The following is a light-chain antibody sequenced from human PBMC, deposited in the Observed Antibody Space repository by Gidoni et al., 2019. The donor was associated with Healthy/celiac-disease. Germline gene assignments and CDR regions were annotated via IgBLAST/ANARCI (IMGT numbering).Light chain of an antibody. CDR1: SSNIGAGYD. CDR3: QSYDSSLSGWV. Sequence: QSVLTQPPAVSGAPGQRVTISGTGSSSNIGAGYDVHWYQQLPGTAPNLLIYGNSNRSSGVPDRFSGSKSGTSASLAITGLQAEDEADYYCQSYDSSLSGWVFGGGTKLTVL. V-gene: IGLV1-40*01. CDR2: GNS. J-gene: IGLJ3*02.